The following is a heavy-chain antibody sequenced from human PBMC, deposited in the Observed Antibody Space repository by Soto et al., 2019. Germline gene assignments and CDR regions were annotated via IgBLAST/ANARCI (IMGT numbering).Heavy chain of an antibody. Sequence: QVQLVESGGGLVNPGGSLRLSCVASGFTFSDYYMSLIRQAPGKGLEWVSYISSSSSYTNYADSVKGRVTISRDNAKNSLYLQMNSQRAEDTAVYYCARDHHRYSGYDYVDYWGQGTLVTVSS. V-gene: IGHV3-11*05. CDR1: GFTFSDYY. CDR3: ARDHHRYSGYDYVDY. D-gene: IGHD5-12*01. J-gene: IGHJ4*02. CDR2: ISSSSSYT.